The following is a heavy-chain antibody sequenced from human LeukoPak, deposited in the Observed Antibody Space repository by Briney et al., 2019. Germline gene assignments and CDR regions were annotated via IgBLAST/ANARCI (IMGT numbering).Heavy chain of an antibody. D-gene: IGHD3-10*01. CDR2: IIPIFGTA. CDR1: GYTFTSYG. CDR3: ARYGGEYGSGSPRYYYYYYYGMDV. V-gene: IGHV1-69*13. Sequence: GASVTVSCTASGYTFTSYGISWVRQAPGQGLEWMGGIIPIFGTANYAQKFQGRVTITADESTSTAYMELSSLRSEDTAVYYCARYGGEYGSGSPRYYYYYYYGMDVWGQGTTVTVSS. J-gene: IGHJ6*02.